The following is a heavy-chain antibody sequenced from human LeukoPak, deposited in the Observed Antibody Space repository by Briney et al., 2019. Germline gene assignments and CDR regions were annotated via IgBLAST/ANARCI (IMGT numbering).Heavy chain of an antibody. J-gene: IGHJ6*02. Sequence: PGGSLRLSCAASGFTFSSYAMHWVRQAPGKGLEYVSAISSNGGSTYYANSAKGRFTISRDNSKNTLYLQMGSLRAEDMAVYYCARGVDVWGQGTTVTVSS. CDR1: GFTFSSYA. CDR3: ARGVDV. V-gene: IGHV3-64*01. CDR2: ISSNGGST.